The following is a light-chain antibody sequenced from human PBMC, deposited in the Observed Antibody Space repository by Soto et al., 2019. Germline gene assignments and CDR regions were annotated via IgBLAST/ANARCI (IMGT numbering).Light chain of an antibody. CDR1: QSVSSY. J-gene: IGKJ5*01. CDR2: DAF. V-gene: IGKV3-11*01. CDR3: QQRLNWQVT. Sequence: PAERATLSCRASQSVSSYLAWYQQKPGQAPRLLIYDAFNRATGIPARFSGSGSGTDFTLTISSLEPEDFAVYYCQQRLNWQVTFGQGTRLEIK.